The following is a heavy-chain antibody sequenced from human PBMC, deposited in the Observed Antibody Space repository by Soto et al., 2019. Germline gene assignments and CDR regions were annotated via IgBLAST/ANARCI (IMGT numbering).Heavy chain of an antibody. CDR2: IIPIFGTA. Sequence: SVKVSCKASGGTFSSYAISWVRQAPGQGLEWMGGIIPIFGTANYAQKFQGRVTITADESTSTAYMELSSLRSEDTAVYYCAREDFWSGYYTRGYYFDYWGQGTLVTVPQ. CDR1: GGTFSSYA. V-gene: IGHV1-69*13. D-gene: IGHD3-3*01. CDR3: AREDFWSGYYTRGYYFDY. J-gene: IGHJ4*02.